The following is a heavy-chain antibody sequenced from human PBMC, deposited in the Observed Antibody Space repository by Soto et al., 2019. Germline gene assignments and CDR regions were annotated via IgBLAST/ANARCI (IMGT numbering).Heavy chain of an antibody. CDR3: ARDRGQLLLEFDY. Sequence: ASVKVSCKASGYTFTIYAMHWVRQAPGQRLEWMGWINAGNGNTKYSQKFQGRVTITRDTSASTAYMELSSLRSEDTAVYYCARDRGQLLLEFDYWGQGTLVTVSS. CDR2: INAGNGNT. V-gene: IGHV1-3*01. D-gene: IGHD2-15*01. CDR1: GYTFTIYA. J-gene: IGHJ4*02.